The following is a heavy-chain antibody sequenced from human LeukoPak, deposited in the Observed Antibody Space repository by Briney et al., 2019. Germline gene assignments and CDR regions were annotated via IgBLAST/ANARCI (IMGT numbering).Heavy chain of an antibody. CDR1: GYTLTELS. Sequence: ASVKVSCKVSGYTLTELSMHWVRQAPGKGLEWMGGFDPEDGETIYAQKFQGRVTMTEDTSTDTAYMELSSLRSEDTAVYYCATRGKGTNYYYMDVWGKGTTVTVSS. V-gene: IGHV1-24*01. D-gene: IGHD2-8*01. CDR3: ATRGKGTNYYYMDV. CDR2: FDPEDGET. J-gene: IGHJ6*03.